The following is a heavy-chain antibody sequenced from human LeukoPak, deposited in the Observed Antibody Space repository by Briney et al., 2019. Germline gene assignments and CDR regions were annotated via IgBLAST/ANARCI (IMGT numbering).Heavy chain of an antibody. CDR2: ISHSGRT. CDR3: TRTSPGIPLDF. J-gene: IGHJ4*02. Sequence: SETLSLTCAVSGVSFTGYYWSWIRQPPGKGPQWIGEISHSGRTAYNPSLKSRVAISLDTSKNQFSLKLSFVSAADTAVYYCTRTSPGIPLDFWGQGTLVTVSS. V-gene: IGHV4-34*01. CDR1: GVSFTGYY. D-gene: IGHD1-1*01.